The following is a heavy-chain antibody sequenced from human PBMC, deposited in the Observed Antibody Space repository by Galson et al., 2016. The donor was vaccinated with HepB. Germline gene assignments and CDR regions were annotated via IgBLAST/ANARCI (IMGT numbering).Heavy chain of an antibody. D-gene: IGHD2-15*01. CDR2: LYSGGGT. J-gene: IGHJ3*02. CDR3: ARGPGGTGDAFDI. V-gene: IGHV3-53*01. Sequence: SLRLSCAVSGFTVSSTYMSWVRQAPGKGLECVSVLYSGGGTNYADSVKGRFTISRDNSKNTLYLQMNSLRAEDRSLYYCARGPGGTGDAFDIWGQGTVVTVSS. CDR1: GFTVSSTY.